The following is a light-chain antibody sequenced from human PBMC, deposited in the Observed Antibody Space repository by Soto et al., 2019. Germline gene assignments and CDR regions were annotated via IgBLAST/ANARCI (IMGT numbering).Light chain of an antibody. Sequence: EIVLTQSPCTLSLSPGERATLSCRASHIVSRSYFAWYQQKPGQAPRLLIYGAFSRAAGVPDRFSGGGSGTDSTLTISRLEPEDFAVYYCQQFGSSPTFGGGTKVDIK. V-gene: IGKV3-20*01. CDR3: QQFGSSPT. J-gene: IGKJ4*01. CDR1: HIVSRSY. CDR2: GAF.